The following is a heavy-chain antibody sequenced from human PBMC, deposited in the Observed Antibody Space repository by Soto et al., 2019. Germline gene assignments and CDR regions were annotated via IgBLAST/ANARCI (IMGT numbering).Heavy chain of an antibody. D-gene: IGHD3-3*01. J-gene: IGHJ4*02. Sequence: PGGSLRLSCAVSGFTFSSHWMHWVRQAPGKGLVWVSRINSDGSSTNYADSVKGRFTISRDNAKNTLYLQMNSLRADDTAVYYCARDSSPYYDFWSGFYTYFDYWGQGALVTVPQ. CDR1: GFTFSSHW. CDR3: ARDSSPYYDFWSGFYTYFDY. V-gene: IGHV3-74*01. CDR2: INSDGSST.